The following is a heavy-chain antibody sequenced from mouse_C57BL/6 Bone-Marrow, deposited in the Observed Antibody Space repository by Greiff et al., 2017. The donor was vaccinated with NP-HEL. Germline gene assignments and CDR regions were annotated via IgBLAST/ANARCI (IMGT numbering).Heavy chain of an antibody. CDR1: GFTFSDYY. D-gene: IGHD2-3*01. CDR2: ISNGGGST. J-gene: IGHJ4*01. Sequence: EVQLQQSGGGLVQPGGSLKLSCAASGFTFSDYYMYWVRQTPEKRLEWVAYISNGGGSTYYPDTVKGRFTISRDNAKNTLYLQMSRLKSEDTAMYYCASDGYYNAMDYWGQGTSVTVSS. V-gene: IGHV5-12*01. CDR3: ASDGYYNAMDY.